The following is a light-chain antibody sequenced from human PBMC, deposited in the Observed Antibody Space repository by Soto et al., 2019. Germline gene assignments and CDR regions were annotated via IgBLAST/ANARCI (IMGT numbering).Light chain of an antibody. CDR2: GAS. J-gene: IGKJ2*01. V-gene: IGKV3-20*01. CDR3: QQYRRSPPFT. CDR1: QSVSSTY. Sequence: EIVLTQSPGTLSLSPGERATLSCRASQSVSSTYIAWYQQNPGQAPRLLIYGASSRATGIPDRCSGSGSGTDFSLTISRLETEDFAVYVWQQYRRSPPFTFGQGTNVAIK.